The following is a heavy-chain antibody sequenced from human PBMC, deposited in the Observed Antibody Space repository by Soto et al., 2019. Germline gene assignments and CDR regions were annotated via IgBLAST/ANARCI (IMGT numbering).Heavy chain of an antibody. Sequence: QVHLVQSGAEVKKPGASVKVSCKASGYTFTGYYIHWVRPAPGQGLAWMGWINPKTGGANIAQKVQGWVTMTRDTSISTTYMELSNLRSNDTAVYYCARDYYDGSASYGIEFWGQGTMVTVAS. V-gene: IGHV1-2*04. CDR1: GYTFTGYY. CDR3: ARDYYDGSASYGIEF. CDR2: INPKTGGA. J-gene: IGHJ3*01. D-gene: IGHD3-16*01.